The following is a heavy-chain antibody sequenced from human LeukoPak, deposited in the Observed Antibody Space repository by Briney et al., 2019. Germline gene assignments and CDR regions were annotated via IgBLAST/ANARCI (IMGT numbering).Heavy chain of an antibody. CDR1: GYTFTSYD. CDR2: MNPNSGNT. Sequence: ASVKVSCKASGYTFTSYDINWVRQATGQGLEWMGWMNPNSGNTGYAQKFQGRVTMTRDTSISTAYMELSRLRSDDTAVYYCAASAYYYDSSGPRADYWGQGTLVTVSS. D-gene: IGHD3-22*01. V-gene: IGHV1-8*01. J-gene: IGHJ4*02. CDR3: AASAYYYDSSGPRADY.